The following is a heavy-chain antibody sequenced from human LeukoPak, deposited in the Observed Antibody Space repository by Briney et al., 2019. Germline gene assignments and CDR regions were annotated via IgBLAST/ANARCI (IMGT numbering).Heavy chain of an antibody. CDR1: GYTFTDHG. J-gene: IGHJ4*02. Sequence: GGSLRLSCAASGYTFTDHGMHWVRQAPGKGLEWVADIWFDGSQGYYADTVKGRFTISRDISKSILYLQMNSLRAEDTGVYYCARDLAAARLDFRGQGTLVTVSS. D-gene: IGHD6-6*01. V-gene: IGHV3-33*01. CDR3: ARDLAAARLDF. CDR2: IWFDGSQG.